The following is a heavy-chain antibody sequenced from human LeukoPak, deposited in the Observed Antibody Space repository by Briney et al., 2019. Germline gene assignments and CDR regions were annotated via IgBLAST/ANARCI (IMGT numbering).Heavy chain of an antibody. J-gene: IGHJ4*02. CDR3: AKDLRPRAGGGFDY. D-gene: IGHD3-10*01. Sequence: GGSLRLSCAVSGFTFSSYAMSWVRQAPGKGLEWVSAISDSGGSTYYADSVKGRFTISRDNSKNTLYLQMNSLRAEDTAVYYCAKDLRPRAGGGFDYWGQGTLVTVSS. CDR2: ISDSGGST. V-gene: IGHV3-23*01. CDR1: GFTFSSYA.